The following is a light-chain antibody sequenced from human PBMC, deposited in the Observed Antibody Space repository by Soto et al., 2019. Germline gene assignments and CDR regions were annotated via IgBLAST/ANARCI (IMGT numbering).Light chain of an antibody. Sequence: DIQMTQSPSSLSASVGDRVTITCRASQSISSYLNWYQQKPGKAPNLLIYAASSLQSGVPSRFSGSGSGTDFALPISSLQPEDLATYYCQHSYSTPPTFGQGTKVEFK. J-gene: IGKJ1*01. CDR2: AAS. CDR1: QSISSY. V-gene: IGKV1-39*01. CDR3: QHSYSTPPT.